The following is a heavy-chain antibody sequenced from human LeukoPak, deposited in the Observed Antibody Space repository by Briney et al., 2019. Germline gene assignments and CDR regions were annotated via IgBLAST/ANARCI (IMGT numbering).Heavy chain of an antibody. CDR2: ISGSSRHK. D-gene: IGHD6-13*01. V-gene: IGHV3-21*01. CDR3: ARTANFAAGYYIDY. J-gene: IGHJ4*02. CDR1: GFTFSSYT. Sequence: GGSLRLSCAASGFTFSSYTMSWVRQAPGKGLEWVSSISGSSRHKYYADSVKGRFTISRDNAKNSLYLQMNSLRAEDTAVYYCARTANFAAGYYIDYWGQGTLVTVSS.